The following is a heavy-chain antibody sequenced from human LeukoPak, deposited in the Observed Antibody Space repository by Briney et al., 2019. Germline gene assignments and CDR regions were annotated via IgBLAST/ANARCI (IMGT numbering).Heavy chain of an antibody. CDR2: IRSKANNYAT. CDR1: GFTFSGSA. Sequence: GGSLRLSCAASGFTFSGSAMRWVRQASGKGLEWVGRIRSKANNYATAYAASVKGRFTISRDDSKNTAYLQMNSLKTEDTAMYYCTRGSTGYWGQGTLVTVSS. V-gene: IGHV3-73*01. D-gene: IGHD2-8*02. J-gene: IGHJ4*02. CDR3: TRGSTGY.